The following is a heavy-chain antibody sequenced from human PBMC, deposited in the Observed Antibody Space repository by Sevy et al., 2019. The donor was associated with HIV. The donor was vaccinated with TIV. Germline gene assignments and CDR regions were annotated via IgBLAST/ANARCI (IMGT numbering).Heavy chain of an antibody. CDR2: VFHSGST. J-gene: IGHJ4*02. CDR3: ARQSHGSGTYYVPFDS. D-gene: IGHD3-10*01. V-gene: IGHV4-38-2*01. Sequence: SETLSLTCAVSGYSITSGYLWGWIRQPPGKGLEWIGSVFHSGSTYYNPSLNSRVIISVDTSKNQFSLKLNSVTAADTAMYYCARQSHGSGTYYVPFDSWGQGTLVTVSS. CDR1: GYSITSGYL.